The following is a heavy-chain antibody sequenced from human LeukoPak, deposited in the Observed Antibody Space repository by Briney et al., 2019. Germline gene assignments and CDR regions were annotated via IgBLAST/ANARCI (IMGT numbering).Heavy chain of an antibody. Sequence: ASVMVSCKASGYTFTTYGINWVRQAPGQGLEWMGIINPSGGSTSYAQKFQGRVTMTRDTSTSTVYMELSSLRSEDTAAYYCARVPYSGSYWFDYWGQGTLVTVSS. CDR1: GYTFTTYG. V-gene: IGHV1-46*01. J-gene: IGHJ4*02. D-gene: IGHD1-26*01. CDR2: INPSGGST. CDR3: ARVPYSGSYWFDY.